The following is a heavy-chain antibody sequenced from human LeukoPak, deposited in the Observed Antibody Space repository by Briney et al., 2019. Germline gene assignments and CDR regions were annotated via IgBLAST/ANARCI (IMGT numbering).Heavy chain of an antibody. Sequence: PGGSLRLSCAASGLHFCSYTVNWVRQAPGKGLEWISDISTSSNTIYYADSVKGRFTITRDNAKNSLYLQMNRWIDEDTGVYYGGRGSSGSFDYWGQGTLVTVSS. CDR2: ISTSSNTI. D-gene: IGHD6-19*01. J-gene: IGHJ4*02. CDR3: GRGSSGSFDY. CDR1: GLHFCSYT. V-gene: IGHV3-48*02.